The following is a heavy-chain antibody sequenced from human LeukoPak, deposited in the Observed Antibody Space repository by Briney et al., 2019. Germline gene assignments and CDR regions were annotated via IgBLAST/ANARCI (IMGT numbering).Heavy chain of an antibody. D-gene: IGHD3-9*01. CDR3: ARDREGYYDILTGYYGVGAFDI. Sequence: ASVKVSCKASGYTFTSYYMHWVRQAPGQGLEWMGWINPNSGGTNYAQKFQGRVTMTRDTSISTAYMELSRLRSDDTAVYYCARDREGYYDILTGYYGVGAFDIWGQGTMVTVPS. J-gene: IGHJ3*02. CDR1: GYTFTSYY. CDR2: INPNSGGT. V-gene: IGHV1-2*02.